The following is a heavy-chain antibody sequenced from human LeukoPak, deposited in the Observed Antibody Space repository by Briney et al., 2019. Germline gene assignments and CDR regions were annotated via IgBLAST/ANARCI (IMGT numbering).Heavy chain of an antibody. Sequence: PGGSLRLSCAASGFTFSSYAMSWVRQAPGKGLEWVSAISGSGGSTYYADSVKGRFTISRDNSKNTLYLQMNSLRAEDTAVYYCAKGYDFWSGYWYYFDYWGQGTLVTVSS. CDR3: AKGYDFWSGYWYYFDY. D-gene: IGHD3-3*01. CDR2: ISGSGGST. CDR1: GFTFSSYA. V-gene: IGHV3-23*01. J-gene: IGHJ4*02.